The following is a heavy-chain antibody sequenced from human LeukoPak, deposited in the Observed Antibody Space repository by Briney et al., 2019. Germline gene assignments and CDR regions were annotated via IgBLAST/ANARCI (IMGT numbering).Heavy chain of an antibody. CDR2: ISSSSSTI. CDR3: TRAELTISLTIDYDYYMDV. D-gene: IGHD3-3*01. CDR1: GFTFSSYS. V-gene: IGHV3-48*01. Sequence: GGSLRLSCAASGFTFSSYSMNWVRQAPGKGLEWVSYISSSSSTIYYADSVKGRFTISRDNAKNSLYLQMNSLRAEDTAVYYCTRAELTISLTIDYDYYMDVWGKGTTVTVPS. J-gene: IGHJ6*03.